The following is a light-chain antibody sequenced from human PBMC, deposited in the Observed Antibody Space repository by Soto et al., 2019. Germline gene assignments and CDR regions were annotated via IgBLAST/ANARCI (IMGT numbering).Light chain of an antibody. CDR1: QDISSY. CDR2: GAH. Sequence: DSQLTQSRSLLSASVGDRVTITCRASQDISSYLAWYQQKPGRAPELLIHGAHSLHSGVPSRFSGSGSGTDFTLTISSLEPEDFAVYYCQQRNSWPRTFGQGTKVDIK. V-gene: IGKV1-9*01. CDR3: QQRNSWPRT. J-gene: IGKJ1*01.